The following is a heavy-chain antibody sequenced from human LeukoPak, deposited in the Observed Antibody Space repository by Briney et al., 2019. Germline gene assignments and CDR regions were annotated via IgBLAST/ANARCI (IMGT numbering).Heavy chain of an antibody. Sequence: GGSLRLSCAASGFRFNTYWMSWVRQAPGKGLEWVANIKQDGSEKYYVDSVKGRFTISRDNAKNSLYLQMNSLRAEDTAVYYCARGTSTGITYYYYMDVWGKGTTVTVSS. D-gene: IGHD4-23*01. CDR3: ARGTSTGITYYYYMDV. J-gene: IGHJ6*03. CDR1: GFRFNTYW. V-gene: IGHV3-7*01. CDR2: IKQDGSEK.